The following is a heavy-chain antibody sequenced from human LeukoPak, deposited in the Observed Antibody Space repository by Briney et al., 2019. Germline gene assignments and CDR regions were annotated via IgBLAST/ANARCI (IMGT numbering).Heavy chain of an antibody. CDR2: VHLDGRT. CDR3: AREGGFYRPLDY. CDR1: GGSVSSTDW. J-gene: IGHJ4*02. Sequence: PSETLSLTCGVSGGSVSSTDWWTWIRQPPGKGLEWIGEVHLDGRTNFNPSLKSRLTMSVDLSENHVSLKLTSVTAADTAVYYCAREGGFYRPLDYSGQGTLVTVSS. V-gene: IGHV4-4*02. D-gene: IGHD6-25*01.